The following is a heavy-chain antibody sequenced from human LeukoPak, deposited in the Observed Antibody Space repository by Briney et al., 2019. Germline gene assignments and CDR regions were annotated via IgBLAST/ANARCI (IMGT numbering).Heavy chain of an antibody. J-gene: IGHJ4*02. CDR1: GFTFSSYA. Sequence: GGSLRLSCAASGFTFSSYAMSWVRQAPGKGLEWVSAISGSGGSTYYADSVKGRFTISRDNSKNTRYLQMNSLRAEDTAVYYCAKDTSWPGGYFDYWGQGTLVTVSS. D-gene: IGHD2-2*01. CDR3: AKDTSWPGGYFDY. CDR2: ISGSGGST. V-gene: IGHV3-23*01.